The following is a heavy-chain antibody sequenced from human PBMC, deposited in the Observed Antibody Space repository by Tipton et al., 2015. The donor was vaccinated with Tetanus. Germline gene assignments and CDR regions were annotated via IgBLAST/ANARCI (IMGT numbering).Heavy chain of an antibody. Sequence: SLRLSCAASGFTFSSNWMYWVRQAPGKGLIWVSRVNGDGTSTNYADSVKGRFTVSRDNAKNTLFLQMNSLRAEDTAVYYCARASRGSATGLEWGQGTLVTVSS. D-gene: IGHD3-9*01. CDR3: ARASRGSATGLE. V-gene: IGHV3-74*01. CDR1: GFTFSSNW. CDR2: VNGDGTST. J-gene: IGHJ4*02.